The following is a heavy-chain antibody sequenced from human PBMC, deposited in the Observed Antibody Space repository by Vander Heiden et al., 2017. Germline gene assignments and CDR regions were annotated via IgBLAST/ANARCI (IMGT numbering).Heavy chain of an antibody. CDR3: VIPSEGFDDFWSGYPMGDI. J-gene: IGHJ3*02. CDR1: GFTFSSYA. Sequence: EVQLLESGGGLVQPGGSLRLSCAASGFTFSSYAMSWVRRAPGKGLRWVSAISGSGGSTDYADSVKGRFTISRDNSKNTLYLQMNSLRAEDTAVYYCVIPSEGFDDFWSGYPMGDIWGQGTMVTVSS. D-gene: IGHD3-3*01. V-gene: IGHV3-23*01. CDR2: ISGSGGST.